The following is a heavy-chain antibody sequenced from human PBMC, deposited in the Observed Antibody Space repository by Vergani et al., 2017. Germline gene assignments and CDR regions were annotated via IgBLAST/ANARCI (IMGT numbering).Heavy chain of an antibody. D-gene: IGHD2-8*01. CDR1: GYTFTSYY. V-gene: IGHV1-46*01. CDR3: AKGGVMGYRDYYGMDV. CDR2: INPSGGST. J-gene: IGHJ6*02. Sequence: QVQLVQSGAEVKKPGASVKVSCKASGYTFTSYYMHWVRQAPGQGLEWMGIINPSGGSTSYAQKFQGRVTMTRDTSTSTVYMELSSLRSEDTAVYYCAKGGVMGYRDYYGMDVWGQGTTVTVSS.